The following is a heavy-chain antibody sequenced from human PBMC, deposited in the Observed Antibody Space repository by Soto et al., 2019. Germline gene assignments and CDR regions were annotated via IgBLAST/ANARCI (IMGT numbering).Heavy chain of an antibody. CDR2: IYYSGST. V-gene: IGHV4-59*01. J-gene: IGHJ6*03. Sequence: ETLSLTCTVSGGSISSYYWSWIRQPPGKGLEWIGYIYYSGSTNYNPSLKSRVTISVDTSKNQFSLKLSSVTAADTAVYYCARDIVVVPAASHYMDVWGKGTTVTVSS. D-gene: IGHD2-2*01. CDR3: ARDIVVVPAASHYMDV. CDR1: GGSISSYY.